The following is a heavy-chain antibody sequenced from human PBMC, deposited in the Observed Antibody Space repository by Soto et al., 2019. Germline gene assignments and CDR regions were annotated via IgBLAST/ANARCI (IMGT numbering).Heavy chain of an antibody. Sequence: GGSLRLSCAASGFTFSSYAMHWVRQAPGKGLEWVAVISYDGSNKYYADSVKGRFTISRDNSKNTLYLQMNSLRAEDTAVYYCARDKGYSSSYPRFDYWGQGTLVTVSS. J-gene: IGHJ4*02. D-gene: IGHD6-6*01. CDR3: ARDKGYSSSYPRFDY. CDR2: ISYDGSNK. V-gene: IGHV3-30-3*01. CDR1: GFTFSSYA.